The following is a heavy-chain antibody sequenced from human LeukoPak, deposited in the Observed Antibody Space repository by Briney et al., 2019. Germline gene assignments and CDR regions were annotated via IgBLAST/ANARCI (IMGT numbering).Heavy chain of an antibody. J-gene: IGHJ4*02. CDR2: IYTSGST. Sequence: SETLSLTCTVSGGSISSGSYYWSWIRQPAGKGLEWIGRIYTSGSTNYNPSLKSRVTMSVDTSKNQFSLKLSSVTAADTAVYYCAREEVFDAPLDYWGQGTLVTVSS. V-gene: IGHV4-61*02. CDR3: AREEVFDAPLDY. D-gene: IGHD3-9*01. CDR1: GGSISSGSYY.